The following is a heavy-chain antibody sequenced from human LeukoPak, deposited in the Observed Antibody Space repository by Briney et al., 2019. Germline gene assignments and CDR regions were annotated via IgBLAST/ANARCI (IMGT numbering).Heavy chain of an antibody. Sequence: GGSLRLSCAASGFAFVSHGMIWVRQAPGKGLEWLSYISPGSTTINSADSVKDRFTTSRDKAKSSLFLQMNSLRAEDTAVYYCARVRGPTVTTMYFDYWGQGALVTVPS. CDR2: ISPGSTTI. CDR1: GFAFVSHG. V-gene: IGHV3-48*01. D-gene: IGHD1-1*01. J-gene: IGHJ4*02. CDR3: ARVRGPTVTTMYFDY.